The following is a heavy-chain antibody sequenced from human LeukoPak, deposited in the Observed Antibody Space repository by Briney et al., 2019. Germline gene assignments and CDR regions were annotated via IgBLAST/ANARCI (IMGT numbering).Heavy chain of an antibody. V-gene: IGHV3-30*02. CDR1: GFTFSSYG. Sequence: GRSLRLSCAASGFTFSSYGMHWVRQAPGKGLEWVAFIRYDGSNKYYADSVKGRFTISRDNSKNTLYLQMNSLRAEGTAVYYCAKGEQWLANHDAFDIWGQGTMVTISS. J-gene: IGHJ3*02. D-gene: IGHD6-19*01. CDR3: AKGEQWLANHDAFDI. CDR2: IRYDGSNK.